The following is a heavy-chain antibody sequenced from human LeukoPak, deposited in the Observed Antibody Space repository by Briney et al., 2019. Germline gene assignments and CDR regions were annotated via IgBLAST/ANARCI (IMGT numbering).Heavy chain of an antibody. V-gene: IGHV3-7*01. CDR3: ARADGYSYGYQLTVAHNWFDP. J-gene: IGHJ5*02. D-gene: IGHD5-18*01. CDR1: GFTFSSYW. Sequence: GGSLRLSCAASGFTFSSYWMSWVRQAPGKGLEWVANIKQDGSEKYYVDSVKGRFTISRDNAKNSLYLQMNSLRAEDTAVYYCARADGYSYGYQLTVAHNWFDPWGQGTLVTVSS. CDR2: IKQDGSEK.